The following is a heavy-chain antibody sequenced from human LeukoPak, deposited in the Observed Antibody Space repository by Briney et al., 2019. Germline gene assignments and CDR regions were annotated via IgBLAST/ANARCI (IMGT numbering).Heavy chain of an antibody. Sequence: PGGSLRLSCSASGFTFDDYAVSWFRQAPGKGLEWVGFIRSKALGGAPEYAASVRGRFTISRDDSKSIAYLQMNSLKTEDTAVYYCTRNTVTVHFDYWSQGTLVTVSS. CDR2: IRSKALGGAP. CDR3: TRNTVTVHFDY. D-gene: IGHD4-17*01. J-gene: IGHJ4*02. V-gene: IGHV3-49*03. CDR1: GFTFDDYA.